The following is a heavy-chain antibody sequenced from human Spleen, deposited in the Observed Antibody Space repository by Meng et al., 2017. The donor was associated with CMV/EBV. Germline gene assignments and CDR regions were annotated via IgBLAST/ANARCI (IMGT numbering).Heavy chain of an antibody. CDR3: VKDIQGYFDSSGYLTAFDY. Sequence: GGSLRLSCAASGFTFSKYTMTWVRQAPGKGLEWVSSITSSSNNIYHADSVKGRFTISRDNAKNFLFLQMNSLRPEDTALYYCVKDIQGYFDSSGYLTAFDYWGQGTLVTVSS. D-gene: IGHD3-22*01. J-gene: IGHJ4*02. V-gene: IGHV3-21*04. CDR1: GFTFSKYT. CDR2: ITSSSNNI.